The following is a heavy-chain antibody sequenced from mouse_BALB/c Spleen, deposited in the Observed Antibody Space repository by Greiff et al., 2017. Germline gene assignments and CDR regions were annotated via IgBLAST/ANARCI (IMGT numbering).Heavy chain of an antibody. D-gene: IGHD2-1*01. J-gene: IGHJ3*01. CDR3: ARVYYGNYAWFAY. V-gene: IGHV5-6*01. CDR2: ISSGGSYT. CDR1: GFTFSSYG. Sequence: EVMLVESGGDLVKPGGSLKLSCAASGFTFSSYGMSWVRQTPDKRLEWVATISSGGSYTYYPDSVKGRFTISRDNAKNTLNLQMSSLKTEDTAMYYCARVYYGNYAWFAYWGQGTLVTVSA.